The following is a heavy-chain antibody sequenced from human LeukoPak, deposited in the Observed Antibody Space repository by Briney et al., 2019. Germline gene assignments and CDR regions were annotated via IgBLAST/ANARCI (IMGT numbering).Heavy chain of an antibody. D-gene: IGHD1-14*01. Sequence: SGGSLRLSCAASGFTFSSYGMHWVRQAPGKGLEWVAVIWYGGSNKYYADSVKGRFTISRDNSKNTLYLQMNSLRAEDTAVYYCAKDRDLEAPSYRYFDYWGQGTLVTVSS. V-gene: IGHV3-33*06. J-gene: IGHJ4*02. CDR2: IWYGGSNK. CDR1: GFTFSSYG. CDR3: AKDRDLEAPSYRYFDY.